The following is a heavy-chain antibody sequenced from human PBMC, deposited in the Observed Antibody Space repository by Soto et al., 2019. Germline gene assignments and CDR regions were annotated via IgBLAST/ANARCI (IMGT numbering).Heavy chain of an antibody. Sequence: PSETLSLSCAVSGGSISSYYWSWIWQPPGQGLEWVGYIYYSGSTNYNPSLKSRVTISVDTSKNQFSLKLSSVTAADTAVYYCAREIFTGGGSYSFDYWGQGTLVTVSS. CDR2: IYYSGST. CDR3: AREIFTGGGSYSFDY. D-gene: IGHD1-26*01. J-gene: IGHJ4*02. V-gene: IGHV4-59*01. CDR1: GGSISSYY.